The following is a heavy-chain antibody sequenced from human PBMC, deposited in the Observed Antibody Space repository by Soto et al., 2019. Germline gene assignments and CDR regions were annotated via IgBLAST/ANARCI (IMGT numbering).Heavy chain of an antibody. D-gene: IGHD4-17*01. CDR3: ARMSYGGNPADAFDI. CDR2: IKQDGSEK. Sequence: PGGSLSLSCAASGFTFSSYWMSWVRQAPGKGLEWVANIKQDGSEKYYVDSVKGRFTISRDNAKNSLYLQMNSLRAEDTAVYYCARMSYGGNPADAFDIWGQGTMVTVSS. J-gene: IGHJ3*02. CDR1: GFTFSSYW. V-gene: IGHV3-7*03.